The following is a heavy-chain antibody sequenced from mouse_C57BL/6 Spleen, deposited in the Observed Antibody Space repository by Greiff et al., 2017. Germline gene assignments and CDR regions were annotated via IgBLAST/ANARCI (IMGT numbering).Heavy chain of an antibody. J-gene: IGHJ3*01. CDR1: GYTFTDYN. CDR3: ARSPWFAY. CDR2: INPNNGGT. V-gene: IGHV1-18*01. Sequence: EVQLQQSGPELVKPGASVKIPCKASGYTFTDYNMDWVKQSHGKSLEWIGDINPNNGGTNYNQKFKGKATLTVDKSSSTAYMELRSLTSEDTAVYYCARSPWFAYWGQGTLVTVSA.